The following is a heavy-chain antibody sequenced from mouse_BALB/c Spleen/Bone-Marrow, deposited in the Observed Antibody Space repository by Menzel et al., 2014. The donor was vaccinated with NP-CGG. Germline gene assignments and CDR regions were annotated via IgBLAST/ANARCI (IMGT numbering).Heavy chain of an antibody. CDR3: ARFPIYYGNYGAMDY. D-gene: IGHD2-1*01. V-gene: IGHV1-55*01. J-gene: IGHJ4*01. CDR1: GYAFSSYW. Sequence: QVQLQQPGAELVRPGSSVKISCKASGYAFSSYWMNWVKQRPGQGLEWIGRIAPGSGSTYYNEMFKGKATLTVDTSSSTAYIQLSSLSSEDSAVYFCARFPIYYGNYGAMDYWGQGTSVTVSS. CDR2: IAPGSGST.